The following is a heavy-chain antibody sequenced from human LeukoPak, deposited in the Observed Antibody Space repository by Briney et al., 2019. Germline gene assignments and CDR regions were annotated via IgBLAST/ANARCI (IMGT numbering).Heavy chain of an antibody. D-gene: IGHD3-3*01. Sequence: GASVKVSCKASGYTFTSYGISWVRQAPGQGLEWMGWISAYNGNTSYAQKFQGRVTMTRDMSTSTVYMELSSLRSGDTAVYYCARDGHLRFLERYSYYYYMDVWGKGTTVTVSS. CDR2: ISAYNGNT. CDR1: GYTFTSYG. J-gene: IGHJ6*03. CDR3: ARDGHLRFLERYSYYYYMDV. V-gene: IGHV1-18*01.